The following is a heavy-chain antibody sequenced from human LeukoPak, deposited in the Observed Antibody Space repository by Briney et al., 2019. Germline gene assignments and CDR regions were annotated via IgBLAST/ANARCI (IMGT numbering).Heavy chain of an antibody. V-gene: IGHV3-33*01. CDR3: ARGRDPYYFDY. CDR1: GFTFSSYG. Sequence: GRSLRLSCAASGFTFSSYGMHWVRQAPGKGLEWVAVIWYDGSNKYYADSVKGRFTISRDNSKNTLYLQMNSLRVEDTAVYYCARGRDPYYFDYWGQGTLVTVSS. CDR2: IWYDGSNK. D-gene: IGHD2-15*01. J-gene: IGHJ4*02.